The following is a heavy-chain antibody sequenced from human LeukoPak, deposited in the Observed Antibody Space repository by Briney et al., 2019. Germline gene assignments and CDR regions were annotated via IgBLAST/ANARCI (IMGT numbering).Heavy chain of an antibody. CDR2: MNPNSGNT. CDR3: ARDFWSGPDRYFDY. V-gene: IGHV1-8*01. CDR1: GCTFTSYD. D-gene: IGHD3-3*01. Sequence: ASVKVSCKASGCTFTSYDINWVRQATGQGLEWMGWMNPNSGNTGYAQKFQGRVTMTRNTSISTAYMELSSLRSEDTAVYYCARDFWSGPDRYFDYWGQGTLVTVSS. J-gene: IGHJ4*02.